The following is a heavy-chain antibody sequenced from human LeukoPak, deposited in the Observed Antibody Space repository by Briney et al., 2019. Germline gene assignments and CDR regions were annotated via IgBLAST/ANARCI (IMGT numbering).Heavy chain of an antibody. D-gene: IGHD1-14*01. J-gene: IGHJ4*02. Sequence: GGSLRLSCAASGFTFSDYWMSWVRQAPGKGLEWVANIKPVGSEKYYVDSEEGRFTISRDNAKNSVYLQMNSLRAEDTAVYYCARSPDGFDYWGQGTLVTVSS. V-gene: IGHV3-7*03. CDR2: IKPVGSEK. CDR3: ARSPDGFDY. CDR1: GFTFSDYW.